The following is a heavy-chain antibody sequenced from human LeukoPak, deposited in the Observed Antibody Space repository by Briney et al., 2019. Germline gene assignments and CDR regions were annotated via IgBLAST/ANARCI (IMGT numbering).Heavy chain of an antibody. V-gene: IGHV3-33*01. CDR3: ARTTPGYYDFWSGYPSLDY. CDR1: GFTFSSYG. J-gene: IGHJ4*02. D-gene: IGHD3-3*01. Sequence: PGGSLRLFCAASGFTFSSYGMHWVRQAPGKGLEWVAVIWYDGSNKYYADSVKGRFTISRDNSKNTLYLQMNSLRAEDTAVYYCARTTPGYYDFWSGYPSLDYWGQGTLVTVSS. CDR2: IWYDGSNK.